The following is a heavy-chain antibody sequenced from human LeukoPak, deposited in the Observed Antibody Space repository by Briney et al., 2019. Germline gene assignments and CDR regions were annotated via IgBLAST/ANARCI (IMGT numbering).Heavy chain of an antibody. CDR3: ARGSPHWGPVAPREEYFGL. Sequence: SVKVSCKASGGTFSSYAISWVRQAPGQGLEWMGGIIPIFGTANYAQKFQGRVTITADESTSTAYMELSSLRSEDTAVYYCARGSPHWGPVAPREEYFGLWGRGTLVTVSS. D-gene: IGHD6-19*01. CDR1: GGTFSSYA. CDR2: IIPIFGTA. J-gene: IGHJ2*01. V-gene: IGHV1-69*13.